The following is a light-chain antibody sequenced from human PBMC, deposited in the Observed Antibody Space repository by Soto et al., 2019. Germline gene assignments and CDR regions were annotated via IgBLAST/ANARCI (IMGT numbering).Light chain of an antibody. V-gene: IGKV3-11*01. J-gene: IGKJ4*01. CDR2: DAS. Sequence: EVVLTQSPSTLSLSPGERATLSCRATQSVSNHLAWYQHRPGQAPRLLIYDASNRATDIPARFSGSGSGTDFTLTFSSLEPEDSAVYYCQQRSLWPLTFGGGTKVEIK. CDR1: QSVSNH. CDR3: QQRSLWPLT.